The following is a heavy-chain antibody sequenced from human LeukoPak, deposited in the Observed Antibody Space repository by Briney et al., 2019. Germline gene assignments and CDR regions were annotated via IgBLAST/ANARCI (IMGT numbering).Heavy chain of an antibody. J-gene: IGHJ6*02. CDR2: IYHSGIT. CDR3: AREISGSYPGVYYYGLDV. CDR1: GDSISDDY. V-gene: IGHV4-59*12. Sequence: PSETLSLTCTVSGDSISDDYYTWMRQPAGKGLEWIGEIYHSGITNYNPSLKSRVAISVDRSKSQFSLKLSSVTAADTAVYYCAREISGSYPGVYYYGLDVWGQGTTVTVSS. D-gene: IGHD1-26*01.